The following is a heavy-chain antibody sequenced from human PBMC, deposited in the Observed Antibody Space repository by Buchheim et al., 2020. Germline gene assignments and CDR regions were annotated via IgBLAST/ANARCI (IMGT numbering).Heavy chain of an antibody. CDR3: ARVLNNNWFDP. V-gene: IGHV4-31*03. Sequence: QVQLQESGPGLVKPSQTLSLTCTVSGDSISSAGYYWGWIRHHPGKGLQWIGYFYYNGITYYNPYLKSRVTISVETSKNKFSLKLNSVTSADTAVYYCARVLNNNWFDPWGQGTL. CDR1: GDSISSAGYY. CDR2: FYYNGIT. J-gene: IGHJ5*02. D-gene: IGHD2/OR15-2a*01.